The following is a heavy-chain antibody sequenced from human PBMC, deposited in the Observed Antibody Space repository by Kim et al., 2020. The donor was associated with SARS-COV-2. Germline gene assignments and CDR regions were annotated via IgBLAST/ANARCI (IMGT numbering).Heavy chain of an antibody. Sequence: GGSLRLSCAASGFTFSSYSMNWVRQAPGKGLEWVSSISSSSSYIYYADSVKGRFTISRDNAKNSLYLQMNSLRAEDTAMYYCARRWHQQWLKGQNYYGMETWGPGNTVTVSS. J-gene: IGHJ6*01. D-gene: IGHD6-19*01. CDR1: GFTFSSYS. CDR2: ISSSSSYI. CDR3: ARRWHQQWLKGQNYYGMET. V-gene: IGHV3-21*01.